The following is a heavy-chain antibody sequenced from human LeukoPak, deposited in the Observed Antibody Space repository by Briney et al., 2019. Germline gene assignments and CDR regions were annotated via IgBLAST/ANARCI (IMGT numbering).Heavy chain of an antibody. CDR2: IYPGDSDT. V-gene: IGHV5-51*01. Sequence: GESLKISCKGSGYRSTSYWIGWVRQMPGKGLEWMGIIYPGDSDTRYSPSFQGQVTISADKSISTAYLQWSSLKASDTATYYCARGPAFCGGDCYGGWFDPWGQGTLVTVSS. D-gene: IGHD2-21*02. CDR1: GYRSTSYW. CDR3: ARGPAFCGGDCYGGWFDP. J-gene: IGHJ5*02.